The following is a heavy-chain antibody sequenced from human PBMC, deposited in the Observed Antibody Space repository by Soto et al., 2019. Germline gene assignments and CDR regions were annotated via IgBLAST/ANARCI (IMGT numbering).Heavy chain of an antibody. CDR3: VREGDYSDNNGYPLFDY. D-gene: IGHD3-22*01. CDR2: IFGSGET. V-gene: IGHV4-4*07. CDR1: GASMSNYY. J-gene: IGHJ4*02. Sequence: QVQLQESGPGLLKPSETLSLTCTVSGASMSNYYWSWIRQPAGKGLEWIGRIFGSGETYYNPSLKSRVILSVDLSKSQFSLELNSVTAADTAVYFCVREGDYSDNNGYPLFDYWGQGTLVTVSP.